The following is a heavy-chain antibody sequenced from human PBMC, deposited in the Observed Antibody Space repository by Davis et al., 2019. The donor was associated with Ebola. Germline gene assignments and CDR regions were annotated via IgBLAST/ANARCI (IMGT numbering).Heavy chain of an antibody. Sequence: GESLKISCAASGFTFSSYAMSWVRQAPGKGLEWVSAISGSGGSTYYADSVKGRFTISRDNSKNTLYLQVNSLRAEDTALYYCVRGGWDNVMVVATIPLFDYWGPGTQVTVSS. CDR3: VRGGWDNVMVVATIPLFDY. CDR1: GFTFSSYA. D-gene: IGHD2-15*01. CDR2: ISGSGGST. V-gene: IGHV3-23*01. J-gene: IGHJ4*02.